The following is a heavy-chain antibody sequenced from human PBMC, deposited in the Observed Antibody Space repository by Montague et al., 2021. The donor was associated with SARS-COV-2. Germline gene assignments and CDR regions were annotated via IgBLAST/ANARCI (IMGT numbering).Heavy chain of an antibody. D-gene: IGHD1-26*01. J-gene: IGHJ4*02. CDR3: ARRVRGTQHLDC. CDR2: ISYSGDT. CDR1: SGSISSISHY. V-gene: IGHV4-39*01. Sequence: SETLSLTCTVSSGSISSISHYWGWIRQPPGKGLEWIGCISYSGDTYYHPTLESRVTMSVDSSKNLFSLSLKSVTAAATAVYFCARRVRGTQHLDCWGQGALVTVSS.